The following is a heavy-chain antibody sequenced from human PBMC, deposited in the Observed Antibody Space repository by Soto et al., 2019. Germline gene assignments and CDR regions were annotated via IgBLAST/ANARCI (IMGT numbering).Heavy chain of an antibody. CDR3: PIDLPLWASYGSSNDAFDI. V-gene: IGHV3-33*01. CDR1: GFTFSSYG. J-gene: IGHJ3*02. Sequence: QVQLVESGGGVVQPGRSLRLSCAASGFTFSSYGMHWVRQAPGKGLEWVAVIWYDGSNKYYADSVKGRFTISRDNSKNTLYLQMNSLRAEDTAVYYCPIDLPLWASYGSSNDAFDIWGQGTMVTVSS. CDR2: IWYDGSNK. D-gene: IGHD3-10*01.